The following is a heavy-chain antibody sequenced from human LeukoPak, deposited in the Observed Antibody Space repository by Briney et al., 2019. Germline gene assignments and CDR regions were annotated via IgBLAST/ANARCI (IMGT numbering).Heavy chain of an antibody. CDR3: AREGPGASFDY. V-gene: IGHV3-48*04. J-gene: IGHJ4*02. CDR1: GFTFSSYS. Sequence: GGSLRLSCAASGFTFSSYSMNWVRQAPGKGLEWVSYISSSSSTIYYADSVKGRFTISRDNAKNSLYLQMNSLRAEDTAVYYCAREGPGASFDYWGQGTLVTVSS. CDR2: ISSSSSTI.